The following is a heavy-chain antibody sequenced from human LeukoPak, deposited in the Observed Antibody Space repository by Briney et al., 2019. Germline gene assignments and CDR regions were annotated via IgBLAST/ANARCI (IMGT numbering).Heavy chain of an antibody. CDR1: GFTFSSYS. CDR2: ISSSSYI. CDR3: ARDRGGATYFDY. V-gene: IGHV3-21*01. D-gene: IGHD1-26*01. J-gene: IGHJ4*02. Sequence: GGSLRLSCAASGFTFSSYSMNWVRQAPGKGLGWVSSISSSSYIYYADSVKGRFTISRDNAKNSLYLQMNSLRAEDTAVYYCARDRGGATYFDYWGQGTLVTVSS.